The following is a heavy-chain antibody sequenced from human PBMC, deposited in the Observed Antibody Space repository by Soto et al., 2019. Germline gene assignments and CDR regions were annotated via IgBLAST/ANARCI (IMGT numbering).Heavy chain of an antibody. J-gene: IGHJ5*02. CDR3: VRDLQSSGWSYNWYDP. D-gene: IGHD6-19*01. Sequence: PGGSLRLSCAASGFTFSSYAMSWVRQSPGEGLEWVSSVNDSGDRTYYADSVKGRFTISRDNSKNTLYLQMNTLRAEDTALYYCVRDLQSSGWSYNWYDPWGQGTRVTVSS. V-gene: IGHV3-23*01. CDR2: VNDSGDRT. CDR1: GFTFSSYA.